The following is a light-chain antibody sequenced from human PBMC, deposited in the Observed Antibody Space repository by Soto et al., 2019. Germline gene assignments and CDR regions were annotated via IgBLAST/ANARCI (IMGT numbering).Light chain of an antibody. CDR3: QQYSDLPMT. CDR1: ERLSSVY. V-gene: IGKV3-20*01. J-gene: IGKJ5*01. Sequence: EIVLTQSPGTLSLSPGERATLSCRASERLSSVYLAWYQQRPGQPPRLLIYGASRRATGIPDRFSGSASGTDFTLTISRLEPEDFAVYFCQQYSDLPMTFGQGTRLEIK. CDR2: GAS.